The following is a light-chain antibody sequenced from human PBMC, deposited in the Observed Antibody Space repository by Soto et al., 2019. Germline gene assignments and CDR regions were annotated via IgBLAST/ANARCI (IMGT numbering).Light chain of an antibody. CDR3: AAWDASLNGYV. Sequence: QSVLTQPPSASGTPGQWVTISCSGSSSNIGSKTVNWYQQLPGTVPKLLIYNSYQRPSGVPDRFSGSKSGTSASLAISGLQSEDEADYYCAAWDASLNGYVFGAGTKVTVL. CDR2: NSY. CDR1: SSNIGSKT. J-gene: IGLJ1*01. V-gene: IGLV1-44*01.